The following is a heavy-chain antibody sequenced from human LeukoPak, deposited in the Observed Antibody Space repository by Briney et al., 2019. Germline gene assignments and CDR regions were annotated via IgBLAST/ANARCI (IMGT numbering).Heavy chain of an antibody. J-gene: IGHJ4*02. CDR1: GYNFTNYW. Sequence: GESLQISFKGSGYNFTNYWIGWVRPMTGKGLEWMGIIYPGDSDTTYSPSFQGQVTISADKSISTAYLQWSSLKASDTAMYYCARRRDGYNYVGTDYWGQGTLVTVSS. V-gene: IGHV5-51*01. CDR2: IYPGDSDT. CDR3: ARRRDGYNYVGTDY. D-gene: IGHD5-24*01.